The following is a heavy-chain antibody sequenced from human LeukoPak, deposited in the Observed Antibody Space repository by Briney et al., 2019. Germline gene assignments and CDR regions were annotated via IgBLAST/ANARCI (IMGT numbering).Heavy chain of an antibody. D-gene: IGHD3-22*01. V-gene: IGHV3-23*01. CDR1: GFIFSNYA. J-gene: IGHJ4*02. Sequence: GGSLRLSCAGSGFIFSNYAMSWVRQAPGKGLEWVSGISGSGGATYYINPAKGRFSISRDNSKNTLYLQMNSLRAEDTAVYYCAKETYYYDSSGLFDYWGQGTLVTVSS. CDR3: AKETYYYDSSGLFDY. CDR2: ISGSGGAT.